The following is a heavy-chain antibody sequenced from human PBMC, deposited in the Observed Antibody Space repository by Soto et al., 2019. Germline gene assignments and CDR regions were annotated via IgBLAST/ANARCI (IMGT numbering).Heavy chain of an antibody. CDR3: ARGADYDSSGIRLNWFDP. J-gene: IGHJ5*02. CDR2: ISSSSSTI. V-gene: IGHV3-48*02. D-gene: IGHD3-22*01. Sequence: PGVSLRLSCAAAGFTFSSYSRNWVRQDPGKGLEWVSSISSSSSTIYYADSVKGRFTISRDNAKNSLYLQMNSLRDEDTAVYYCARGADYDSSGIRLNWFDPWGQGTLVTVSS. CDR1: GFTFSSYS.